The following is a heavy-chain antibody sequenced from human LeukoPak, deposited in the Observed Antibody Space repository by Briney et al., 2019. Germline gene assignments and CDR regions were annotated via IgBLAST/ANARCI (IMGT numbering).Heavy chain of an antibody. CDR3: ARVLDDSSGYYLDY. Sequence: SETLSLTCTVSGGSISSYYWSWIRQPAGKGLEWIGRIYTGGSTNYNPSLKSRVTMSVDTSKNQFSLKLSSVTAADTAVYYCARVLDDSSGYYLDYWGQGTLVTVSS. J-gene: IGHJ4*02. CDR2: IYTGGST. CDR1: GGSISSYY. D-gene: IGHD3-22*01. V-gene: IGHV4-4*07.